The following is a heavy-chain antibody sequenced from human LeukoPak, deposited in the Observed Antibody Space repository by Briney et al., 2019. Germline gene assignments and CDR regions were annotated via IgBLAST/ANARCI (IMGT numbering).Heavy chain of an antibody. J-gene: IGHJ5*02. CDR1: GGSFSGYY. D-gene: IGHD2-2*02. Sequence: SETLSLTCAVYGGSFSGYYWSWIRQPPGKGLEWSGEINHSGSTNYNPSLKSRVTISVDTSKNQFSLKLSSVTAADTAVYYCARGGIRVVVVPAAIRGSFDPWGQGTLVTVSS. CDR3: ARGGIRVVVVPAAIRGSFDP. V-gene: IGHV4-34*01. CDR2: INHSGST.